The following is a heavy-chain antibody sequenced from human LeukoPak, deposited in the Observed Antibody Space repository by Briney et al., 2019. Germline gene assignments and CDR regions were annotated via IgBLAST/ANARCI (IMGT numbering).Heavy chain of an antibody. Sequence: GGSLRLSCAASGFTFSSYGMHWVRQAPGKGLEWVAVIWYDGSNKYYADSVKGRFTIPRDNSKNTLYLQMNSLRAEDTAVYYCATATSGRVVGAALAFDYWGQGTLVTVSS. CDR2: IWYDGSNK. V-gene: IGHV3-33*01. CDR3: ATATSGRVVGAALAFDY. CDR1: GFTFSSYG. D-gene: IGHD1-26*01. J-gene: IGHJ4*02.